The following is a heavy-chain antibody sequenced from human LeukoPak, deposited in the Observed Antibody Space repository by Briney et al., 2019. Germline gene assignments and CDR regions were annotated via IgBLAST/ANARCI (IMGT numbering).Heavy chain of an antibody. CDR1: GGSISSGSYY. CDR3: AREYYYGSGSYWFDP. J-gene: IGHJ5*02. CDR2: IYTSGST. Sequence: SQTLSLTCTVSGGSISSGSYYWSWIRQPAGKGLEWIGRIYTSGSTNYNPSLKSRVTISVDTSKNQFSLKLSSVTAADTAVYYCAREYYYGSGSYWFDPWGQGTLVTVSS. D-gene: IGHD3-10*01. V-gene: IGHV4-61*02.